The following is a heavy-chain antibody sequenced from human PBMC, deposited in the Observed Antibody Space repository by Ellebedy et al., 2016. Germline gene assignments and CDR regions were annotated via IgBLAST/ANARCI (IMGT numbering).Heavy chain of an antibody. CDR1: GFTVSSDY. D-gene: IGHD1-7*01. J-gene: IGHJ4*02. V-gene: IGHV3-53*01. CDR3: VKTTLVGNFDY. Sequence: GESLKISCAASGFTVSSDYMSWVRQAPGKGLEWVSVIYSGADTFYGDSVKGRFTISRDNFKDTVYLQMQSLRAEDTAIYYCVKTTLVGNFDYWGQGTLVTVSS. CDR2: IYSGADT.